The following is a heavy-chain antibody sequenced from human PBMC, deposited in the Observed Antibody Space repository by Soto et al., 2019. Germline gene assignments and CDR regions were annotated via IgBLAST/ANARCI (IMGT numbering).Heavy chain of an antibody. CDR3: ARELPQRQGRNMDG. J-gene: IGHJ6*02. V-gene: IGHV4-31*03. D-gene: IGHD1-1*01. Sequence: QVQLQESGPGLVKPSQTLSLTCTVTGGSLTSGDQYWTWIRHRPGEGLEWFGYINHRGSLYYNPSLKSRVSMSVDTSKNQFSLKLSSVTAADTAVYYCARELPQRQGRNMDGLGQWAMGTVSS. CDR1: GGSLTSGDQY. CDR2: INHRGSL.